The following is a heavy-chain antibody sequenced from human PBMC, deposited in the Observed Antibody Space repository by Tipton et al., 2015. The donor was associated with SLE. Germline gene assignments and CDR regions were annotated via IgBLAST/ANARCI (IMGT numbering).Heavy chain of an antibody. CDR3: ARDLSGVDAFDI. CDR2: IYYSGST. D-gene: IGHD6-19*01. CDR1: GGSISSGDYY. J-gene: IGHJ3*02. V-gene: IGHV4-30-4*01. Sequence: TLSLTCTVSGGSISSGDYYWSWIRQPPGKGLEWIGYIYYSGSTYYNPSLKSRVTISVDTSKNQFSLELSSVTAADTAVYYCARDLSGVDAFDIWGQGTMVTVSS.